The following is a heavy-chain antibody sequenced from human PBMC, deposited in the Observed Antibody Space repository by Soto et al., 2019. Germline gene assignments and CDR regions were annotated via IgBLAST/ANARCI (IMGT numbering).Heavy chain of an antibody. V-gene: IGHV3-23*01. CDR2: ISGSGGRT. CDR3: AKAGGSGTYYNGYFDY. J-gene: IGHJ4*02. CDR1: GFTFSSYA. D-gene: IGHD3-10*01. Sequence: GGSLRLSCAASGFTFSSYAMSWVRQAPGTGLEWVPAISGSGGRTDYADSVKGRFTISRDNSKNTLYLQMNSLRAEDTAVYYCAKAGGSGTYYNGYFDYWGQGTLVTVSS.